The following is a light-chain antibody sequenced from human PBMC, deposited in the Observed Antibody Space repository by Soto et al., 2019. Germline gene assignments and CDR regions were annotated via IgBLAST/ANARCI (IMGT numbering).Light chain of an antibody. CDR1: QSFRGL. CDR3: QQSDSWPRT. CDR2: DAS. V-gene: IGKV3-15*01. J-gene: IGKJ1*01. Sequence: EVVLTQSPVTLSLSPGERATLSCRASQSFRGLLAWYQQKPGQAPRLLIYDASTRATGVPARFSGSGSGTEFTLTISSLQSEDFAVYYCQQSDSWPRTFGQGTKVEIK.